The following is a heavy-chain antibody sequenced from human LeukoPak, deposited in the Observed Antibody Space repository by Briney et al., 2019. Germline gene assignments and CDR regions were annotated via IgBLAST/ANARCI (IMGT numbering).Heavy chain of an antibody. V-gene: IGHV3-30*18. CDR3: AKKLLWFGESTNGIDY. CDR1: GFTFSSYG. Sequence: GGSLRLSCAASGFTFSSYGMHWVRQAPGKGLEWVAVISYDGSNKYYADSVKGRFTISRDNSKNTLYLQMNSLRAEDTAVYYCAKKLLWFGESTNGIDYWGQGTLVTVSS. D-gene: IGHD3-10*01. J-gene: IGHJ4*02. CDR2: ISYDGSNK.